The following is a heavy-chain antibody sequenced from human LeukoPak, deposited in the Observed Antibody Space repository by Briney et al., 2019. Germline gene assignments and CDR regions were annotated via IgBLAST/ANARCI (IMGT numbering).Heavy chain of an antibody. Sequence: SETLSLTCTVSGGSISSSSYYWGWIRQPPGKGLEWIGSIYYSGSTYYNPSPKSRVTISVDTSKNQFSLKLSSVTAADTAVYYCASYSNYEGSAFDIWGQGTMVTVSS. CDR1: GGSISSSSYY. D-gene: IGHD4-11*01. V-gene: IGHV4-39*01. CDR3: ASYSNYEGSAFDI. J-gene: IGHJ3*02. CDR2: IYYSGST.